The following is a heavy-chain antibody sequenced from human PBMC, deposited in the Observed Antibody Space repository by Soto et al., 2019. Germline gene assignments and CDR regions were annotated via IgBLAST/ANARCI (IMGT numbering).Heavy chain of an antibody. Sequence: QVQMRQSGPGLVKPSQTLSLKCSVSGGSIGSRDYYWSWIRQHPEKGLEWIGSIYYNGNTDYNPSLXGXSXIXXAASMNDFSLMLTTVTAADTAVYYCAIEKGGAALKGSGREVWGQGTRVTVS. CDR1: GGSIGSRDYY. CDR2: IYYNGNT. CDR3: AIEKGGAALKGSGREV. J-gene: IGHJ6*02. V-gene: IGHV4-31*02. D-gene: IGHD3-10*01.